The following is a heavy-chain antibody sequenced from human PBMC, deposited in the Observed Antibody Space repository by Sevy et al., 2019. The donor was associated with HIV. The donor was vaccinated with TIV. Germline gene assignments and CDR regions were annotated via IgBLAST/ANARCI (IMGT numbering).Heavy chain of an antibody. CDR3: AKIGSGGTWIQLWLNYYYYGMDV. Sequence: GGSLRLSCAASGFTFSSYGMHWVRQAPGKGLEWVAVISYDGSNKYYADSVKGRFTISNDNSKNTLYLQMNSLRAEDTAVYYCAKIGSGGTWIQLWLNYYYYGMDVWGQGTTVTVSS. D-gene: IGHD5-18*01. V-gene: IGHV3-30*18. CDR1: GFTFSSYG. CDR2: ISYDGSNK. J-gene: IGHJ6*02.